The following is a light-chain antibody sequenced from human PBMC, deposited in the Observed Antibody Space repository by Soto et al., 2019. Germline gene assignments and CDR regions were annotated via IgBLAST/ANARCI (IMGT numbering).Light chain of an antibody. CDR2: YDS. CDR1: NIGSKS. Sequence: ELTQPPSVSVAPGKTARITCGGNNIGSKSVHWYQQKPGQAPVLVIYYDSDRPSGIPERFSGSNSGNTATLTISRVEAGDEADYYCQVWDSSSDHRGVFGGGTKLTVL. V-gene: IGLV3-21*04. CDR3: QVWDSSSDHRGV. J-gene: IGLJ2*01.